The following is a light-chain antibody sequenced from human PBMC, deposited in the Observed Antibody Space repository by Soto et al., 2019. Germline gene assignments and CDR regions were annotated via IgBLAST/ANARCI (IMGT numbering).Light chain of an antibody. CDR2: KAS. V-gene: IGKV1-5*03. CDR1: QSISSW. J-gene: IGKJ1*01. Sequence: DIQMTQSPSTLSASVGDRVTITCRASQSISSWLAWYQQKPGKAPKLLIYKASSLESGVPSRFSGRGSGTEFHLTISSLQPDDFATYYCQQYKSRTFGQWRKVEIK. CDR3: QQYKSRT.